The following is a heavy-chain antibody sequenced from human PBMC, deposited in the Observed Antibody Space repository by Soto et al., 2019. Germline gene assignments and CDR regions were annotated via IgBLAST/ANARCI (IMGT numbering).Heavy chain of an antibody. D-gene: IGHD3-3*02. CDR1: GFTFEDCA. V-gene: IGHV3-43D*04. CDR3: AKDHRHFWSGNDAFDI. J-gene: IGHJ3*02. CDR2: ISWEGGST. Sequence: EVQLVESGGVVVQPGGSLRLSCAASGFTFEDCAMHWVRQAPGKGLEWVSLISWEGGSTYYAASVRGRFTMSRDNSKNSLYLQMNSLRAEDTALYYCAKDHRHFWSGNDAFDIWGQGTMVTVAS.